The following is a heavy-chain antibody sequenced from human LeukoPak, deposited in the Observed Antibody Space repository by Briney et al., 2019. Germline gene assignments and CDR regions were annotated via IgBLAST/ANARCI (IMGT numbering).Heavy chain of an antibody. CDR3: ARDRFGVGNIVATMDYYYYMDV. CDR2: IIPIFGTA. Sequence: ASVKVSCKASGGTFSSYAISWVRQAPGQGLEWMGGIIPIFGTANYAQKFQGRVTITTDESTSTAYMELSSLRSEDTAVYYCARDRFGVGNIVATMDYYYYMDVWGKGTTVTVSS. CDR1: GGTFSSYA. J-gene: IGHJ6*03. D-gene: IGHD5-12*01. V-gene: IGHV1-69*05.